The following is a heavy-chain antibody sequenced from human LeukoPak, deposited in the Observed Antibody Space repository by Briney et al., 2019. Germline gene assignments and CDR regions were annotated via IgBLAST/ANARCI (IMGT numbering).Heavy chain of an antibody. V-gene: IGHV3-53*01. CDR1: GFTVSSNY. J-gene: IGHJ3*02. D-gene: IGHD3-3*01. CDR3: ARGAEGRFWGAFHI. CDR2: IYRGGST. Sequence: GGSLRLSCAASGFTVSSNYMSWVRQAPGKGLEWVSVIYRGGSTYYADSVKGRFTISRDNSKNTLYLQMNSLRAEDTAVYYCARGAEGRFWGAFHIWGQGTMVTVSS.